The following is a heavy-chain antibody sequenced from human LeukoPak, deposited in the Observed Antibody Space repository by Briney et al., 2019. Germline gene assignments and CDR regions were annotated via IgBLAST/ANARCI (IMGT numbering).Heavy chain of an antibody. CDR1: GFTFSSYG. CDR2: ISYDGSNK. V-gene: IGHV3-30*03. CDR3: ARGARSVPNFNWFDP. J-gene: IGHJ5*02. Sequence: PGGSLRLSCAASGFTFSSYGMHWVRQAPGKGLEWVAVISYDGSNKYYVDSVKGRFTISRDNSKNTLYLQMNSLRAEDTAVYYCARGARSVPNFNWFDPWGQGTLVTVSS. D-gene: IGHD1-1*01.